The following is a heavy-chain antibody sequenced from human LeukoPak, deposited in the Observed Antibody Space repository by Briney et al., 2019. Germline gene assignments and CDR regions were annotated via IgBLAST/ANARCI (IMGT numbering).Heavy chain of an antibody. V-gene: IGHV4-4*07. CDR3: AGQNYYDSSGLDY. J-gene: IGHJ4*02. D-gene: IGHD3-22*01. CDR2: IYTSGST. Sequence: PSETLSLTCTVSGDSISSYYWNWIRQPAGKGLEWIGRIYTSGSTNYNPSLKSRVTISVDTSKNQFSLKLSSVTAADTAVYYCAGQNYYDSSGLDYWGQGTLVTVSS. CDR1: GDSISSYY.